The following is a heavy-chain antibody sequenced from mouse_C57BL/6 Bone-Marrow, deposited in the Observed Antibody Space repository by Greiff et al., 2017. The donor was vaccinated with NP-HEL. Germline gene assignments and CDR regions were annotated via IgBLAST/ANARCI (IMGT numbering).Heavy chain of an antibody. CDR2: LSDGGSYT. CDR1: GFTFSSYA. V-gene: IGHV5-4*01. D-gene: IGHD1-1*01. Sequence: EVKLVESGGGLVKPGGSLKLSCAASGFTFSSYAMSWVRQTPEKRLEWVATLSDGGSYTYYPDNVKGRFTISRDNAKNNRYLQMSHLKSEDTAMYYCARERITTVVALDYAMDYWGQGTSVTVSS. CDR3: ARERITTVVALDYAMDY. J-gene: IGHJ4*01.